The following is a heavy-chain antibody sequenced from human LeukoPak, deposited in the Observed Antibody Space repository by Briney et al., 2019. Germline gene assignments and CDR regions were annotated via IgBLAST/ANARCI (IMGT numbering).Heavy chain of an antibody. CDR1: GDSISSSIYY. CDR2: IYYSGNT. V-gene: IGHV4-39*01. CDR3: VRHASGEDY. Sequence: SETLSLTCTVSGDSISSSIYYWGWIRQPPGKGLEWIGSIYYSGNTYYNPSLKSRVTISVDTSNNQFSLRLSSVTAADTAVYYCVRHASGEDYWGQGTLVTVSS. J-gene: IGHJ4*02. D-gene: IGHD2-15*01.